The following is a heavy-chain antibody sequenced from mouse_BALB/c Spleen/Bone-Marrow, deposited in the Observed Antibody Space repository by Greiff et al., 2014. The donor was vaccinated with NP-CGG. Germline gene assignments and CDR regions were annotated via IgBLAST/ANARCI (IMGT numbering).Heavy chain of an antibody. CDR2: IWRGGST. J-gene: IGHJ4*01. D-gene: IGHD2-1*01. CDR1: GFSLTSYG. Sequence: VQLVESGPGLVQPSQSLSITCTVSGFSLTSYGVHWVRQSPGKGLEWLGVIWRGGSTDYNAAFMSRLSITKDNSKSQVFFKMNSLQAEDTAIYYCAKNLRGNYVRAMDYWGQGTSVTVSS. CDR3: AKNLRGNYVRAMDY. V-gene: IGHV2-5*01.